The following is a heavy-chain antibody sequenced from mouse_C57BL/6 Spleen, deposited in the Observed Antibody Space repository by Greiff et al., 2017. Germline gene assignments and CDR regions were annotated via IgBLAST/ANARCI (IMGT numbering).Heavy chain of an antibody. V-gene: IGHV1-85*01. D-gene: IGHD2-1*01. Sequence: VQLKESGPELVKPGASVKLSCKASGYTFTSYDINWVKQRPGQGLEWIGGIYPRYGSTKYNEKFKGKATLTVDTSSSTAYMELHSLTSEDSAVYFCASDGNFFDYWGQGTTLTVSS. CDR3: ASDGNFFDY. CDR2: IYPRYGST. CDR1: GYTFTSYD. J-gene: IGHJ2*01.